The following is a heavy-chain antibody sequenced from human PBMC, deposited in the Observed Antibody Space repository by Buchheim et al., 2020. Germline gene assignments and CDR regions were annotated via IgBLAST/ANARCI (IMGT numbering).Heavy chain of an antibody. D-gene: IGHD3-10*01. Sequence: EVQLVESGGGLVQPGGSLRLSCSAPEFPFSIYWMHWVRQAPGKGLAWVSHINREGTTTNYADSVRGRFTLSRDNGKNTLYLQMNNLRAEDTAVYYCVRDMYGSGDYWGQGTL. J-gene: IGHJ4*02. CDR1: EFPFSIYW. CDR3: VRDMYGSGDY. CDR2: INREGTTT. V-gene: IGHV3-74*01.